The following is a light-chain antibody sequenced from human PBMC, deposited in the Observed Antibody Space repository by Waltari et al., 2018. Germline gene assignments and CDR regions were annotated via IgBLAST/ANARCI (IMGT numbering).Light chain of an antibody. CDR1: SPNIGTGYE. CDR3: QSYDISLNGWV. V-gene: IGLV1-40*01. Sequence: QSVLTQPPSVSAAPGQRVTISCTGNSPNIGTGYEVHWYQQFPGTAPRLLIFDNRNRPSGVPDRFSGSKSGTSASLAITGLQAEDEADYYCQSYDISLNGWVFGGGTKLTVL. J-gene: IGLJ3*02. CDR2: DNR.